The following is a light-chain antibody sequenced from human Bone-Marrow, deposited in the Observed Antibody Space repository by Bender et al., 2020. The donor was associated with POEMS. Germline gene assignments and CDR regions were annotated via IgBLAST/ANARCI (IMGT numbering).Light chain of an antibody. CDR2: EVS. CDR1: SSDVGGYNY. J-gene: IGLJ2*01. V-gene: IGLV2-8*01. CDR3: SSYAGSDNLV. Sequence: QSALTQPRSVSGSPGQSVTISCTGTSSDVGGYNYVSWYQQHPGKAPKLIISEVSKRPSGVPDRFSGSKSGNTASLTVSGLQNEDDADYYCSSYAGSDNLVFGGGTKLTVL.